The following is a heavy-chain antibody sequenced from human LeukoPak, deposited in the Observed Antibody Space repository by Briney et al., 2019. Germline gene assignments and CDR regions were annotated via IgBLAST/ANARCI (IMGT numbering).Heavy chain of an antibody. J-gene: IGHJ4*02. CDR1: GFTFSSYE. CDR2: ISSSGSTQ. Sequence: GGSLRLSCAASGFTFSSYEMNWVRQAPGKGLEWVSYISSSGSTQYYADSVKGRFTISRDNAKNSLFLQMNSLRAEDTAVYYCARDGPRGIMGATYFDYWGQGTLVTVSS. CDR3: ARDGPRGIMGATYFDY. D-gene: IGHD1-26*01. V-gene: IGHV3-48*03.